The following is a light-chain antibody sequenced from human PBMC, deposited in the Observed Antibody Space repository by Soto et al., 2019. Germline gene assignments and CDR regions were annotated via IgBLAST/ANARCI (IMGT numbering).Light chain of an antibody. CDR3: TSYAGGNNV. Sequence: QSALTQPPSASGSPGQSVTISCTGTSSDVGGYNFVSCYQQYPGKVPKLMVYEVNKRPSGVPNRFSGSKSGNTASLTVSGLQAEDEDDYYCTSYAGGNNVFGTGTKVTVL. J-gene: IGLJ1*01. CDR2: EVN. V-gene: IGLV2-8*01. CDR1: SSDVGGYNF.